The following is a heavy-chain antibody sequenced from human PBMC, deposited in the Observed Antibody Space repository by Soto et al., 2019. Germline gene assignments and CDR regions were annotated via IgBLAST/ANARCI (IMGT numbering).Heavy chain of an antibody. CDR3: AKDRAYCGGDCYSTDY. J-gene: IGHJ4*02. D-gene: IGHD2-21*02. CDR1: GFTFSSYA. V-gene: IGHV3-23*01. CDR2: ISGSGGST. Sequence: LRLSCAASGFTFSSYAMSWVRQAPGKGLEWVSAISGSGGSTYYADSVKGRFTISRDNSKNTLYLQMNSLRAEDTAVYYCAKDRAYCGGDCYSTDYWGQGTLVTVSS.